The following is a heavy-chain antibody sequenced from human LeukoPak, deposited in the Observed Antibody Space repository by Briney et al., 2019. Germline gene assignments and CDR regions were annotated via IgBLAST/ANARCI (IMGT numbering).Heavy chain of an antibody. CDR3: ARDHGPAAAGAFDI. J-gene: IGHJ3*02. D-gene: IGHD2-2*01. Sequence: PSETLSLTCTVSGGSISSGGYYWSWIRQPPGKGLEWIGYIYHSGSTYYNPSLKSRVTISVDRSKNQFSLKLSSVTAADTAVYYCARDHGPAAAGAFDIWGQGTMVTVSS. V-gene: IGHV4-30-2*01. CDR1: GGSISSGGYY. CDR2: IYHSGST.